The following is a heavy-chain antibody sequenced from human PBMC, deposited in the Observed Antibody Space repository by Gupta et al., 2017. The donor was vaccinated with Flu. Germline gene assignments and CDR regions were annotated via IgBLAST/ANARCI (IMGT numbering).Heavy chain of an antibody. J-gene: IGHJ4*02. V-gene: IGHV3-9*01. D-gene: IGHD6-13*01. CDR1: GFTFDDYA. CDR3: AKRGPSSSWYSTLDY. CDR2: ISWNSGSI. Sequence: EVQLVESGGGLVQPGRSLRLSCAASGFTFDDYAMHWVRQAPGKGLEWVSGISWNSGSIGYADSVKGRFTISRDNAKNSLYLQMNSLRAEDTALYYCAKRGPSSSWYSTLDYWGQGTLVTVSS.